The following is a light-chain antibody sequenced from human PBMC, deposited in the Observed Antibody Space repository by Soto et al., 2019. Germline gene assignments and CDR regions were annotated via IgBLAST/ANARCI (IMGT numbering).Light chain of an antibody. CDR3: QVWDSPSDHRV. CDR1: HIGSKS. Sequence: SYELSQPPSVSLAPGQTAIITCGGDHIGSKSVHWYQQRPGQAPVLVVFDDSDRPSGIPERFSGSNSGNTATLTISRVEDGDEADYYCQVWDSPSDHRVFGGGTKLTVL. J-gene: IGLJ3*02. CDR2: DDS. V-gene: IGLV3-21*02.